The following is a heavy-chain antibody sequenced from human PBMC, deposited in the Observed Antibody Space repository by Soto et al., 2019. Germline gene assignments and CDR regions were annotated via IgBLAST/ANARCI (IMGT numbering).Heavy chain of an antibody. J-gene: IGHJ6*02. V-gene: IGHV3-33*01. CDR1: GFTFSSYG. CDR3: ASEYCSGGRCYYYGMDV. CDR2: IWYDGSNK. D-gene: IGHD2-15*01. Sequence: QVQLVESGGGVVQPGRSLRLSCAASGFTFSSYGMHWVRQAPDKGLEWVAVIWYDGSNKYYADSVKGRFTISRDNSKNTLYLQMNSLRAGDTAVYYCASEYCSGGRCYYYGMDVWGQGTTVTVSS.